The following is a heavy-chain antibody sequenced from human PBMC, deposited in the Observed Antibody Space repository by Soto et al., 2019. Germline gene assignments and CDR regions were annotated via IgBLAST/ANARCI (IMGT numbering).Heavy chain of an antibody. Sequence: PGGSLRLSCSAPGFTFNSYAMHWVRQAPGKGLEFVSAISSYGADTYYADSVKGRFAISRDNSKNTLYLQMSSLRAEDTALYYCVKEGYMRSDWYGQFDYWGQGALVTVSS. V-gene: IGHV3-64D*06. CDR2: ISSYGADT. CDR3: VKEGYMRSDWYGQFDY. CDR1: GFTFNSYA. D-gene: IGHD6-19*01. J-gene: IGHJ4*02.